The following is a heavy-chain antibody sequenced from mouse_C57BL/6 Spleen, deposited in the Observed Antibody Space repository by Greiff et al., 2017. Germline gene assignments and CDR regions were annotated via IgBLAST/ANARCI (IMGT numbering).Heavy chain of an antibody. J-gene: IGHJ3*01. CDR2: IRLKADNYAT. Sequence: EVKLVESGGGLVQPGGSMKLSCVASGFTFSNYWMNWVRQSPEKGLEWVAQIRLKADNYATHYAESVKGRFTISRDDSKSSVYLQMNNLRAEDTGIYDCTGGPGFAYWGQGTLVTVSA. CDR3: TGGPGFAY. D-gene: IGHD3-3*01. V-gene: IGHV6-3*01. CDR1: GFTFSNYW.